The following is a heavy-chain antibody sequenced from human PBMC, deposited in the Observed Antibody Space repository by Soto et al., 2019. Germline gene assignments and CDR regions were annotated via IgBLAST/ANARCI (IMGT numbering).Heavy chain of an antibody. CDR3: ARDREYDFWSGYPVYGMDV. Sequence: PGGSLRLSCAASGFTFSSYGMHWVRQAPGKGLEWVAVIWYDGSNKYYADSVKGRFTISRDNSKNTLYLQMNSLRAEDTAVYYCARDREYDFWSGYPVYGMDVWGQGTKVTVSS. V-gene: IGHV3-33*01. D-gene: IGHD3-3*01. CDR1: GFTFSSYG. J-gene: IGHJ6*02. CDR2: IWYDGSNK.